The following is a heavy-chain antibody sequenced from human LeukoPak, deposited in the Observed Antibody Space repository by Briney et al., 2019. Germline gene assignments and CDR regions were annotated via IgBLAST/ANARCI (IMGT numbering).Heavy chain of an antibody. Sequence: PSETLSLTCTVSGGSISSSSYYWGWIRQPPGKGLEWIGSIYYSGSTYYNPSLKSRVTISVDTSKNQFSLKLSSVTAADTAVYYCARVGIKTAFDYWGQGTLVTVSS. CDR3: ARVGIKTAFDY. CDR2: IYYSGST. J-gene: IGHJ4*02. CDR1: GGSISSSSYY. D-gene: IGHD1-14*01. V-gene: IGHV4-39*07.